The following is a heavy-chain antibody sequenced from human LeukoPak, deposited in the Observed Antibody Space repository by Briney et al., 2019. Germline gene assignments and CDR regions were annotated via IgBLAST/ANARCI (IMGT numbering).Heavy chain of an antibody. J-gene: IGHJ4*02. CDR3: ARDEGSGYSFFDY. CDR2: INWNGGST. Sequence: GGSLRLSCAASGFTFSSYWMSWVRQAPGKGLEWVSGINWNGGSTGYADSVKGRFTISRENAKNSLYLQMNSLRAEDTAFYYCARDEGSGYSFFDYWGQGSLVTVSS. V-gene: IGHV3-20*04. CDR1: GFTFSSYW. D-gene: IGHD3-3*01.